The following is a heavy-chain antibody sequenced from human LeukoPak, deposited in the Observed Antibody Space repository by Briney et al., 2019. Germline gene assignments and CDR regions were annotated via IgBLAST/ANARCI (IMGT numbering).Heavy chain of an antibody. Sequence: GGSLRLSCAASGFTFSSDWMIWVRQAPGKGLEWVSYISSSGSTIYYADSVKGRFTISRDNAKNSLYLQMNSLRAEDTAVYYCARDSAVAGPDYWGQGTLVTVSS. CDR2: ISSSGSTI. D-gene: IGHD6-19*01. J-gene: IGHJ4*02. V-gene: IGHV3-48*04. CDR3: ARDSAVAGPDY. CDR1: GFTFSSDW.